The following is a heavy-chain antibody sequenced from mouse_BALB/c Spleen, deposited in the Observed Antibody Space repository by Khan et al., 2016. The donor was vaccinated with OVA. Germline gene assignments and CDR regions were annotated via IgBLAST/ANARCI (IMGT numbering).Heavy chain of an antibody. CDR3: ATGGYGSPFAY. CDR2: IDPSKSET. V-gene: IGHV1-74*01. CDR1: GYTFTSFW. Sequence: QVQLQQSGPELVRPGASVKMSCKATGYTFTSFWIHWVKQRPGQGLEWIGMIDPSKSETRLNQKFKDKATLNVDKSSNTAYMQLSRLTSEDSAVSYCATGGYGSPFAYWGQGTLVTVSA. D-gene: IGHD1-1*01. J-gene: IGHJ3*01.